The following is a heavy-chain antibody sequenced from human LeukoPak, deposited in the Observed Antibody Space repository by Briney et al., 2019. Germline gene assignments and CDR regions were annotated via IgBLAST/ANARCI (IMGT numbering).Heavy chain of an antibody. CDR2: ISSSSSYV. D-gene: IGHD1-26*01. V-gene: IGHV3-21*01. CDR1: GFTFSRDA. CDR3: ARVYSGSCEH. Sequence: GGSLRLSCAASGFTFSRDAMNWVRQAPGKGLEWVSYISSSSSYVYYTGSVKGRFTISRDNAKNSLYLQMNSLRAEDTAVYYCARVYSGSCEHWGQGSLVTVSS. J-gene: IGHJ1*01.